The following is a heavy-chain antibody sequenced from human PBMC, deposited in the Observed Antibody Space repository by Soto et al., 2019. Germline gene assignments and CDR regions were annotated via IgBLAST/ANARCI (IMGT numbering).Heavy chain of an antibody. D-gene: IGHD7-27*01. CDR1: GGSISTVDYW. CDR2: IYDGGRT. V-gene: IGHV4-30-4*01. Sequence: QVQLQESGPGLVKPSQTLSLTCTVSGGSISTVDYWWSWIRQSPDMGLEWIGHIYDGGRTYNNPSLDSRVTMSVDTSNSQLSLTLSSVSAADTAVYYCARGQSGDKVDSWGRGTLVTVSS. J-gene: IGHJ4*02. CDR3: ARGQSGDKVDS.